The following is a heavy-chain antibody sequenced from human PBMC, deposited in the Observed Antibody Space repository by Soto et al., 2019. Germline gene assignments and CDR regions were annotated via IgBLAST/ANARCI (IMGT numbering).Heavy chain of an antibody. J-gene: IGHJ6*02. D-gene: IGHD2-15*01. CDR3: ARGGYCSGGRCLWKSTGMDV. CDR2: ISSSGSTI. Sequence: QVHLVESGGGLVKPGGSLRLSCGASGFSFSDYYMSWVRQAPGKGLEWISYISSSGSTIFYAPSVKGRFTISRDNAQNSLDLQMDRLRAEDTAVYFCARGGYCSGGRCLWKSTGMDVWGRGTTVTVSS. V-gene: IGHV3-11*01. CDR1: GFSFSDYY.